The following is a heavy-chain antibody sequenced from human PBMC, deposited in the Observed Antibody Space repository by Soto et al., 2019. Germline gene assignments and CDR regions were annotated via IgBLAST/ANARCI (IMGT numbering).Heavy chain of an antibody. CDR2: ISDSGSGT. CDR3: TKTVEPCSACFRAAGMGV. Sequence: EVQLLESGGGLVQPGGSLRLSCIASGFTFVTYAMSWVRQAPGKGLEWVSGISDSGSGTYYAGSVRGRFTISRDNSKDTLYLQMSTLRAEDTAVYYCTKTVEPCSACFRAAGMGVWGQGTTVTVSS. V-gene: IGHV3-23*01. J-gene: IGHJ6*02. CDR1: GFTFVTYA. D-gene: IGHD6-19*01.